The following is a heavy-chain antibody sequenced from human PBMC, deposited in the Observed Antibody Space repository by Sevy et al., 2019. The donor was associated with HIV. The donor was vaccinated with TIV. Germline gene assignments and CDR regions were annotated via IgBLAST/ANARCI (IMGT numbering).Heavy chain of an antibody. Sequence: ASVKVSCKASGCTFTNYAMHWVRQAPGQRLEWMGWINAGNGNTKYSQKFQGRVTITRDTSASTAYMELSSLRPEDTAVYYCARDSGYDPSGYLPGYWGQGTLVTVSS. CDR1: GCTFTNYA. J-gene: IGHJ4*02. CDR3: ARDSGYDPSGYLPGY. CDR2: INAGNGNT. D-gene: IGHD3-22*01. V-gene: IGHV1-3*01.